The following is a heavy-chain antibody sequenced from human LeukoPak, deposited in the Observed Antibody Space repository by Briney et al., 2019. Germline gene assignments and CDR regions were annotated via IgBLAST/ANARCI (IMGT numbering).Heavy chain of an antibody. V-gene: IGHV3-7*05. CDR1: GFTLSRYW. CDR2: IKEDGSEK. J-gene: IGHJ4*02. D-gene: IGHD4-17*01. Sequence: GGSLRLSCSDIGFTLSRYWMSWFRQAVGKRLEWVANIKEDGSEKYYVESVKGRFTISRDNAKNSLYLQMNSLRAEDTAVYYCARALDYGDYGLGYWGQGTLVTVSS. CDR3: ARALDYGDYGLGY.